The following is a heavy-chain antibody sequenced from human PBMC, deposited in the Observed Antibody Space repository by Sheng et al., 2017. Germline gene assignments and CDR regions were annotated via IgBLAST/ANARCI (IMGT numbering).Heavy chain of an antibody. D-gene: IGHD1-20*01. CDR2: IGYDGTFK. V-gene: IGHV3-30*02. CDR3: TRGDARPALNNPFDI. J-gene: IGHJ3*02. CDR1: GFTFSNYG. Sequence: QVQVVESGGGVVQPGGSLRLSCTTSGFTFSNYGIHWVRQSPGKGLEWVAFIGYDGTFKTYADSVQGRFTISRDSARDTVSLQMNSLRPDDTALYYCTRGDARPALNNPFDIWGQGTMVSISS.